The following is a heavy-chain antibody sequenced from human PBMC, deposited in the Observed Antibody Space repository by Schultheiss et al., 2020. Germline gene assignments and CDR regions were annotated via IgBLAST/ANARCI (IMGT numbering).Heavy chain of an antibody. V-gene: IGHV3-21*01. J-gene: IGHJ6*02. CDR1: GFSFSSYR. D-gene: IGHD1-1*01. CDR2: ISGGSSYI. CDR3: ASTSWGGNALDV. Sequence: GESLKISCAASGFSFSSYRMNWVRQAPGKGLEWVSSISGGSSYIHYADSVKGRFTISRDNAENSLFLQMSSLRAEDTAVYYCASTSWGGNALDVWGQGTTVTVSS.